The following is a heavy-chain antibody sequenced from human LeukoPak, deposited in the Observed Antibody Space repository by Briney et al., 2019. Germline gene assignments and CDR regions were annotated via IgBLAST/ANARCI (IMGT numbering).Heavy chain of an antibody. CDR1: GFTFTTAW. V-gene: IGHV3-15*01. CDR3: TTAFSHFDFSSGYYSY. Sequence: PGGSRRLSCAASGFTFTTAWMVWVRQAPGKGLEWAGRIKANIDGGSTDLAAPMKGRFIISRDDSTNTVYLQMNSLKTEDTAVYYCTTAFSHFDFSSGYYSYWGQGSLVTVSS. CDR2: IKANIDGGST. D-gene: IGHD3-3*01. J-gene: IGHJ4*02.